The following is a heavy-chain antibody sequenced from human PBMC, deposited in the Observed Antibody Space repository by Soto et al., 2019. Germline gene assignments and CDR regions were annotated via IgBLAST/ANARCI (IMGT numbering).Heavy chain of an antibody. CDR3: AGSPGWFDP. J-gene: IGHJ5*02. V-gene: IGHV4-30-2*01. CDR1: VGSISSGGYS. CDR2: IYHTGST. Sequence: PSETLSLTCVVSVGSISSGGYSWSWIRQPPGKGLEWIGYIYHTGSTYYSPSLKSRVTMSVDRSKNQFSLKLTSVTAADTAVYYCAGSPGWFDPWGQGTLVTVSS.